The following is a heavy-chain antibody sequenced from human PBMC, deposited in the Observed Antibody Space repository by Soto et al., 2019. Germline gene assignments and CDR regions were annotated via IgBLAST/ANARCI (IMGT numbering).Heavy chain of an antibody. D-gene: IGHD4-17*01. CDR3: ARARDYPTMDA. CDR2: INPNSGGT. CDR1: GYTFTGSY. V-gene: IGHV1-2*04. Sequence: ASVKGSCKASGYTFTGSYMHWVRRAPGQGLEWMGWINPNSGGTNYAQKVQGWVTMTRDTSISTAYMELSRLRSDDTAVYYCARARDYPTMDAWGQGTTVTVS. J-gene: IGHJ6*02.